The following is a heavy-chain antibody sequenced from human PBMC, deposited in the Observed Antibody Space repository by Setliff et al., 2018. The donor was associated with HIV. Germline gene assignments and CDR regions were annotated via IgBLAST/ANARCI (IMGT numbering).Heavy chain of an antibody. CDR3: ARGHVVGTSRYFDF. D-gene: IGHD2-15*01. V-gene: IGHV4-61*09. CDR2: IYSGGTT. Sequence: SETLSLTCSVSGGSIRSGLNYWRWIRQPAGKGLEWIGQIYSGGTTNYNPSLKRRVTISVDMPKNHFSLNLTSVTAADTAVYYCARGHVVGTSRYFDFWGRGTLVT. J-gene: IGHJ4*01. CDR1: GGSIRSGLNY.